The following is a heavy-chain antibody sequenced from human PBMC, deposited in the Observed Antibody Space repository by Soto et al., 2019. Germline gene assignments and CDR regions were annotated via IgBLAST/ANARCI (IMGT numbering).Heavy chain of an antibody. CDR3: AAGEPLNY. CDR2: IWYDGSNK. Sequence: GGSLRLSCAASGFTFSNYGMHWVRQAPGKGLEWVAIIWYDGSNKYYADSVKGRFTISRDNSKNTVYLQMNSLRAEDTAVYYCAAGEPLNYRGQGTLVTVSS. V-gene: IGHV3-33*01. CDR1: GFTFSNYG. J-gene: IGHJ4*02. D-gene: IGHD3-10*01.